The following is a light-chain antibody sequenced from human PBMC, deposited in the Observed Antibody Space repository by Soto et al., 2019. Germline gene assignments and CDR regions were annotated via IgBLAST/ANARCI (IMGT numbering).Light chain of an antibody. V-gene: IGLV2-8*01. Sequence: QSALTQPPSASGSPGQSVTISCTGSNVGEYDYVSWYQQHPGKAPKLMIHEVTKRPSGVPDRFSGSKSGNTASLTVSGLQAEDEADYYCCSYAGSYTWVFGSGTKVTVL. CDR2: EVT. CDR1: NVGEYDY. J-gene: IGLJ1*01. CDR3: CSYAGSYTWV.